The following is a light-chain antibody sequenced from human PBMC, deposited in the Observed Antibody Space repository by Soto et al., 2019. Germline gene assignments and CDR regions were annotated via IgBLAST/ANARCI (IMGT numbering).Light chain of an antibody. Sequence: QSVLTQPASVSGSPGQSITLSCTGTTSDVGGYDYVSWYQQHPGKAPKLLIFEVSSRPSGVSSRFSGSRSANSASLTISGLQGEDDADYYCSSYTKSSTYVFGTGTKVTVL. CDR2: EVS. CDR1: TSDVGGYDY. V-gene: IGLV2-14*03. J-gene: IGLJ1*01. CDR3: SSYTKSSTYV.